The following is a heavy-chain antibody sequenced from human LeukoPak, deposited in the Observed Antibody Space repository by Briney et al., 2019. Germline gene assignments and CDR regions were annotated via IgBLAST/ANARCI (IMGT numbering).Heavy chain of an antibody. Sequence: GESLKISCKGSGYSFTSHWIGWVRQMPGKGLEWMGTIYPDDSDTRYSPSFQGQVTISADRSITTAYLQWSSLNASDTAMYYCARHLGLRTLDYWGQGTLVTVSS. D-gene: IGHD3/OR15-3a*01. J-gene: IGHJ4*02. V-gene: IGHV5-51*01. CDR1: GYSFTSHW. CDR2: IYPDDSDT. CDR3: ARHLGLRTLDY.